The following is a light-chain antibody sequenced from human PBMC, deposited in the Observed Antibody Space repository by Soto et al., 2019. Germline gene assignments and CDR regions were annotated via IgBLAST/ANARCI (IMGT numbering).Light chain of an antibody. CDR2: DAY. CDR3: KQRSNWPLT. J-gene: IGKJ4*01. Sequence: EIVLTQSPATLSLSPGERATLSCRASQSVSSYLAWYQQKPGQAPRLLIYDAYNRATGIQARFSGSGSGTDFTPTIRSLEPEDFAVYYCKQRSNWPLTFGGGTKVDIK. V-gene: IGKV3-11*01. CDR1: QSVSSY.